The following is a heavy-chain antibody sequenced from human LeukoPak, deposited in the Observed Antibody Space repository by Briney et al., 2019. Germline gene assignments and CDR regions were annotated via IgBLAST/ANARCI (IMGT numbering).Heavy chain of an antibody. CDR2: INQDGTNQ. J-gene: IGHJ4*02. CDR3: SRSLDY. CDR1: GFPFSGYW. V-gene: IGHV3-7*01. Sequence: GGSLRLSCVASGFPFSGYWMDWVRQAPGKGMEWVANINQDGTNQYYAASVKGRFSISRDNAKNSLYLQMNSLRAEDTAIYFCSRSLDYLGLGTLVTVSS.